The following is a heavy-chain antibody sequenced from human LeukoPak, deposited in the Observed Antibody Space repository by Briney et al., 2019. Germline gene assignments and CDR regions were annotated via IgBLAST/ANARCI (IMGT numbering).Heavy chain of an antibody. Sequence: GASVKVSCKASGYIFTSCDISWVRQAPGQGLEWMGWIRSNDGHTKYAQKFQGRVTMTMDTFTTTFYMELRSLTSDDTAMYYCARQQLVPNWFDPWGQGTLVTVSS. D-gene: IGHD6-13*01. J-gene: IGHJ5*02. CDR3: ARQQLVPNWFDP. V-gene: IGHV1-18*01. CDR2: IRSNDGHT. CDR1: GYIFTSCD.